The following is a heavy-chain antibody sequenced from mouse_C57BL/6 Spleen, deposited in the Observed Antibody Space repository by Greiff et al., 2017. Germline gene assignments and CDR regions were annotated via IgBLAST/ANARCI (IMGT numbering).Heavy chain of an antibody. CDR1: GFTFSSYA. J-gene: IGHJ4*01. CDR2: ISDGGSYT. V-gene: IGHV5-4*01. D-gene: IGHD2-4*01. Sequence: EVHLVESGGGLVRPGGSLKLSCAASGFTFSSYAMSWVRQTPEQRLEWVATISDGGSYTNYPDNVKGRFTFSRDNAKNNLYLEMSHLKSEDTAMYYCARDFYYDYGDGDYYAMDYWGQGTSVTVSS. CDR3: ARDFYYDYGDGDYYAMDY.